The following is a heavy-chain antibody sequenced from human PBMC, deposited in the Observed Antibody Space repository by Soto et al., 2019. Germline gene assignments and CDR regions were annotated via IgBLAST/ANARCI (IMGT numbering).Heavy chain of an antibody. Sequence: EVQLVESGGGLIQPGGSLRLSCAASGFALSSYWMNWVRQSPGKGLVWVSHINNDGRTTNYANSVKGRFTISRDIAKNSVFLQINRLRGGENGYYYCSRGGSSGLAYWGQGTLVTVSS. CDR1: GFALSSYW. CDR2: INNDGRTT. D-gene: IGHD2-15*01. CDR3: SRGGSSGLAY. V-gene: IGHV3-74*01. J-gene: IGHJ4*02.